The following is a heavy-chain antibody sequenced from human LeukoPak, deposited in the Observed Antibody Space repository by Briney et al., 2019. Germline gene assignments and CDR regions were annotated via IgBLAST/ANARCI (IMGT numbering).Heavy chain of an antibody. Sequence: SETLSLTCTVSGGSISSSSYYWGWIRQPPGKGLEWIGSIYYSGSTYYNPSLKSRVTISVDTSKNQFSLKLSSVTAADTAVYYCAREFHFVPGGFDYWGQGTLVTVSS. CDR3: AREFHFVPGGFDY. D-gene: IGHD3-10*01. V-gene: IGHV4-39*07. CDR1: GGSISSSSYY. J-gene: IGHJ4*02. CDR2: IYYSGST.